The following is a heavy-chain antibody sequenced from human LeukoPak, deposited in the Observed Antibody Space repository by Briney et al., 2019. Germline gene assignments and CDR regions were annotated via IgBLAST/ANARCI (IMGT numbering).Heavy chain of an antibody. J-gene: IGHJ4*02. CDR1: GFTFSNFA. CDR3: ARDRSGTYYTPDY. D-gene: IGHD1-26*01. CDR2: ISYDGSNK. V-gene: IGHV3-30-3*01. Sequence: GRSLRLSCVASGFTFSNFAMHWVRQAPCKGLEWVAVISYDGSNKYYADSVKGRFTISRDNSKNTLYLQMNSLRAEDTAVYYCARDRSGTYYTPDYWGQGTLVTVSS.